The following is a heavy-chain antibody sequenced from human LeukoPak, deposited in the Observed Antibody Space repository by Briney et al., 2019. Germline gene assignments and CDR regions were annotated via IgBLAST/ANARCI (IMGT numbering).Heavy chain of an antibody. CDR2: IYSGGST. Sequence: GGSLRLSCAASGFTVSSNYMSWVRQAPGKGLEWVSVIYSGGSTYYADSVKGRFTISRDNSKNTLYLQMNSLRAEDTAVYYCAREENRYGSGYYYGMDVWGQGTTVTVSS. CDR3: AREENRYGSGYYYGMDV. CDR1: GFTVSSNY. V-gene: IGHV3-66*01. D-gene: IGHD3-10*01. J-gene: IGHJ6*02.